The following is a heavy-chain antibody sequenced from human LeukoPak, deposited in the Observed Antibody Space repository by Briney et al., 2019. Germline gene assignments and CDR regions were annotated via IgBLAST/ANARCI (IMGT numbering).Heavy chain of an antibody. CDR3: AKSLAVPGSPDY. CDR2: VSGSGGNT. D-gene: IGHD6-19*01. Sequence: GGSLRLSCAASGFTFTNSAMTWVRQAPGKGLEWVSTVSGSGGNTYYADSVKGRFTISRDNSENTLYLQMNRLRAQDTAVYYCAKSLAVPGSPDYWGQGTLVTVSS. CDR1: GFTFTNSA. J-gene: IGHJ4*02. V-gene: IGHV3-23*01.